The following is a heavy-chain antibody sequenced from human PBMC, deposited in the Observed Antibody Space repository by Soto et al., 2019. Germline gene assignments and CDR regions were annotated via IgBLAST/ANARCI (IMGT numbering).Heavy chain of an antibody. J-gene: IGHJ4*02. CDR2: ISGNGVST. Sequence: PGGSLRLCCTASGFTFSDYALTWVRRAPGKGLEWVSAISGNGVSTYYADSVKGRFTISRDTSKNTLYLQMNSLRAEETAVYYCAKNSGNDYYDSSGIEYWGQGTQVTVS. V-gene: IGHV3-23*01. CDR1: GFTFSDYA. CDR3: AKNSGNDYYDSSGIEY. D-gene: IGHD3-22*01.